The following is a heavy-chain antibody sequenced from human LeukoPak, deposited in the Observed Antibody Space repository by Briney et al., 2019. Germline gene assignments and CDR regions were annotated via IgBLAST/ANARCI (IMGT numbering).Heavy chain of an antibody. J-gene: IGHJ4*01. Sequence: VGSLRLSSGASGYVFSEFRMQRFRQAAGNGLEWVSFMSLVDSVKYYRDPVKGRVAGSRDNGKNAVYLQMGSLRDEDTALYYCAKDGPVISYWG. CDR1: GYVFSEFR. D-gene: IGHD2-15*01. CDR2: MSLVDSVK. V-gene: IGHV3-43*02. CDR3: AKDGPVISY.